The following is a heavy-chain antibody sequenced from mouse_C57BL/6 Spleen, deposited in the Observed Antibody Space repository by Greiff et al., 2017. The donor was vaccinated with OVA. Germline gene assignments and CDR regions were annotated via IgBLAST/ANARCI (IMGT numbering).Heavy chain of an antibody. D-gene: IGHD4-1*01. CDR2: INPNYGTT. CDR1: GYSFTDYY. V-gene: IGHV1-39*01. J-gene: IGHJ1*03. Sequence: VQLQQSGPELVKPGASVKISCKASGYSFTDYYMNWVKQSNGKSLEWIGVINPNYGTTSYNQKFKGKATLTVDQSSSTAYMQLNSLTSEDTAVYYDARSGDWDGDWYFDVWGTGTTVTVSS. CDR3: ARSGDWDGDWYFDV.